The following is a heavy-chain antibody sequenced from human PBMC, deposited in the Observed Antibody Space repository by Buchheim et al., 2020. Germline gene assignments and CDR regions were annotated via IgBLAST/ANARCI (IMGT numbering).Heavy chain of an antibody. V-gene: IGHV5-10-1*03. J-gene: IGHJ6*02. CDR2: IDPSDSYT. Sequence: EVQLVQSGAEVKKPGESLRISCKGSGYSFTSYWISWVRQMPGKGLEWMGRIDPSDSYTNYSPSFQGHVTISAAKSISTAYLQWSSLKTSDTAMYYCSHCSSTSCYYYGMDVWGQGTT. CDR1: GYSFTSYW. CDR3: SHCSSTSCYYYGMDV. D-gene: IGHD2-2*01.